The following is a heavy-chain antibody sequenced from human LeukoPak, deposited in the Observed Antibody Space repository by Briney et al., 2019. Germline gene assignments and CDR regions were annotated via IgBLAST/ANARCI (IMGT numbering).Heavy chain of an antibody. D-gene: IGHD3-22*01. Sequence: GASVKVSCKASGYTFTGYYMHWVRQAPGQGLEWMGWINPNSGGTNYAQKFQGRVTMTRDTSISTAYMELSRLRSDDTAVYYCARELPNYYDSSGYPRGAFDIWGQGTMVTVSS. CDR1: GYTFTGYY. CDR3: ARELPNYYDSSGYPRGAFDI. CDR2: INPNSGGT. V-gene: IGHV1-2*02. J-gene: IGHJ3*02.